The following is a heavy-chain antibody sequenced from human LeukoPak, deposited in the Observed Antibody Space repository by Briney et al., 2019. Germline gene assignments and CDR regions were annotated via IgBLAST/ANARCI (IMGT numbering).Heavy chain of an antibody. CDR3: ARRASPYGMDV. Sequence: GGSLRLSCAASGFTFSSYSMNWVRQAPGKGLEWASSISSSSSYIYYADSVKGRFTISRDNAKNSLYLQMNSLRAEDTAVYYCARRASPYGMDVWGQGTTVTVSS. J-gene: IGHJ6*02. CDR2: ISSSSSYI. CDR1: GFTFSSYS. D-gene: IGHD1-26*01. V-gene: IGHV3-21*01.